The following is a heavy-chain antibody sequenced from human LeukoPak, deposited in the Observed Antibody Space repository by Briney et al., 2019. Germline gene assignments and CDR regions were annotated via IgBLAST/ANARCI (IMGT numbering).Heavy chain of an antibody. V-gene: IGHV3-23*01. CDR1: GFTFSSYA. Sequence: GGSLRLSCAASGFTFSSYAMSWVRQAPGKGLEWVSAISGSGGSTYYADSVKGRFTISRDNSKNTLYLQMNSLRAEDTAVYYCAKGPTYDGNSPLDYWGQGTLVTVSS. CDR2: ISGSGGST. J-gene: IGHJ4*02. D-gene: IGHD5-12*01. CDR3: AKGPTYDGNSPLDY.